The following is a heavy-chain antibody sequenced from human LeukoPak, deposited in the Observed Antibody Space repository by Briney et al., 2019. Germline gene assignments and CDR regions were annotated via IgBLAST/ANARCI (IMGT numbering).Heavy chain of an antibody. Sequence: GXLRLSCAASGFTFSSYSMNWVRQAPGKGLEWVSSISSSSSYIYYADSVKGRFTISRDNAKNSLYLQMNSLRAEDTAVYYCARDQRYQLIPRYYYYYMDVWGKGTTVTVSS. CDR1: GFTFSSYS. CDR2: ISSSSSYI. V-gene: IGHV3-21*01. CDR3: ARDQRYQLIPRYYYYYMDV. D-gene: IGHD2-2*01. J-gene: IGHJ6*03.